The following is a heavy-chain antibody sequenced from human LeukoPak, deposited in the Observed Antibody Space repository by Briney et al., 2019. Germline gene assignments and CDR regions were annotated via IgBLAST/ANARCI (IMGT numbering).Heavy chain of an antibody. CDR3: ARIDYYDSSGYDAFDI. CDR1: GFTLSDHY. Sequence: GGSLRLSCAASGFTLSDHYMDWVRQAPGKGQEWVGRTRNKANSYTTEYAASVKGRFTISRDDSKNSLYLQMNSLKTEDTAVYYCARIDYYDSSGYDAFDIWGQGTMVTVSS. V-gene: IGHV3-72*01. D-gene: IGHD3-22*01. CDR2: TRNKANSYTT. J-gene: IGHJ3*02.